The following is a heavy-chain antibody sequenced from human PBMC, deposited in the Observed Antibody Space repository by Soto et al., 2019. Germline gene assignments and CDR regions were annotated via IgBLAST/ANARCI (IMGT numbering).Heavy chain of an antibody. D-gene: IGHD2-2*01. Sequence: LRLSCEASGFSFSSYSMNWVRQAPGKGLEWVSFISGRGTTTFYADSVKARFTVSRDNAKNSLYLEVNSLRDEDTAVYYCARLGYCSSATCKYYFYYYGMDVWGQGTTVTVSS. CDR3: ARLGYCSSATCKYYFYYYGMDV. CDR2: ISGRGTTT. J-gene: IGHJ6*02. CDR1: GFSFSSYS. V-gene: IGHV3-48*02.